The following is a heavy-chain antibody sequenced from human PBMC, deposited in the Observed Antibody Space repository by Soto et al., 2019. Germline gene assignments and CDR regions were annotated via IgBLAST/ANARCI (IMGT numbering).Heavy chain of an antibody. CDR1: GYTFTSYD. CDR2: MNPNSGNT. V-gene: IGHV1-8*01. D-gene: IGHD1-1*01. Sequence: ASVKVSCKASGYTFTSYDINWVRQATGQGLEWMGWMNPNSGNTGYAQRFQGRVTMTRNTSISTAYMELSSLRDEDTAVYYCAREGWNPRGTLDAFDIWGQGTMVTVSS. CDR3: AREGWNPRGTLDAFDI. J-gene: IGHJ3*02.